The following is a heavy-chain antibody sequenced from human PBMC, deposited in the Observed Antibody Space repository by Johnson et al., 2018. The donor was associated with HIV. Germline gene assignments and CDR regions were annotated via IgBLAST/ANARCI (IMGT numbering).Heavy chain of an antibody. V-gene: IGHV3-48*04. CDR1: GFTFSTYG. Sequence: VQLVESGGGVVQPGRSLRLSCAVSGFTFSTYGMHWVRQGPGKGLEWVSYISSSGSTIYYADSVKGRFTISRDNAKNSLYLQMNSLRAEDTAVYYCARAPPNVAPGAFDIWGQGTMVTVSS. CDR3: ARAPPNVAPGAFDI. J-gene: IGHJ3*02. CDR2: ISSSGSTI. D-gene: IGHD2-21*01.